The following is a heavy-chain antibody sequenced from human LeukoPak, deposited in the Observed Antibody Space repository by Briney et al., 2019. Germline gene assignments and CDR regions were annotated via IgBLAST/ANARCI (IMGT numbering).Heavy chain of an antibody. CDR1: GFTFSNYN. D-gene: IGHD2-2*02. CDR2: ISSSSSTI. V-gene: IGHV3-48*04. Sequence: GGSLRLSCAASGFTFSNYNMNWVRQAPGKGLEWVSYISSSSSTIYYADSVKGRFTISRDNAKNSLYLQMNSLRAEDTAVYYCARVRYTFAGYWGQGTLVTVSS. CDR3: ARVRYTFAGY. J-gene: IGHJ4*02.